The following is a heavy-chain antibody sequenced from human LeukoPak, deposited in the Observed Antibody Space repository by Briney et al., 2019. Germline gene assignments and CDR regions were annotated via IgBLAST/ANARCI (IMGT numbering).Heavy chain of an antibody. V-gene: IGHV4-39*01. D-gene: IGHD2-21*01. CDR2: IYYSGST. CDR1: GGSISSSSYY. J-gene: IGHJ5*02. Sequence: SETLSLTCTVSGGSISSSSYYWGWIRQPPGEGLEWIGSIYYSGSTYYNPSLKSRVTISVDTSKNQFSLKLSSVTAADTAVYYCARLLGSHINYFDPWGQGTLVTVSS. CDR3: ARLLGSHINYFDP.